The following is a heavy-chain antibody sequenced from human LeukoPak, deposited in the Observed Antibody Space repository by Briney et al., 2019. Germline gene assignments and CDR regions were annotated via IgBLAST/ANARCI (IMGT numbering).Heavy chain of an antibody. CDR2: IYHSGST. CDR1: GGSISSSNW. CDR3: AGGSGSYSDY. J-gene: IGHJ4*02. Sequence: SETPSLTCAVSGGSISSSNWWSWVRQPPGKGLEWIGEIYHSGSTNYNPSLKSRVIISVDKSKNQFSLKLSSVTAADTAVYYCAGGSGSYSDYWGQGTLVAVSS. V-gene: IGHV4-4*02. D-gene: IGHD3-10*01.